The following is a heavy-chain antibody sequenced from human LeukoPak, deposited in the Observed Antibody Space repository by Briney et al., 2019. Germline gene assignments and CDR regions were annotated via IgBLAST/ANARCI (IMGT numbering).Heavy chain of an antibody. CDR3: ARHLNYWSGYPPDY. Sequence: ASVKVSCKASGYTFTGYYMHWVRQAPGQGLEWMAWISASNGNTNYAEKFQGRVNMTTDTSTSTAYMDLRNLTSDDTAVYYCARHLNYWSGYPPDYWGQGTLVTVSS. CDR2: ISASNGNT. D-gene: IGHD3-3*01. J-gene: IGHJ4*02. V-gene: IGHV1-18*04. CDR1: GYTFTGYY.